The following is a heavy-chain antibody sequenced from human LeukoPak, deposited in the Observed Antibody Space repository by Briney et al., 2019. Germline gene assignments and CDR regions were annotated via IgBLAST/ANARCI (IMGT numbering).Heavy chain of an antibody. CDR3: ARDGVTGNLFDP. J-gene: IGHJ5*02. D-gene: IGHD1-20*01. V-gene: IGHV4-61*02. CDR1: GGSISSGVYY. CDR2: IYTSGST. Sequence: PSETLSLTCTVSGGSISSGVYYWSWIRQPAGKGLEWIGRIYTSGSTNYNPSLKSRVTISVDTSKNQFSLKLSSVTAADTAVYYCARDGVTGNLFDPWGQGTLVTVSS.